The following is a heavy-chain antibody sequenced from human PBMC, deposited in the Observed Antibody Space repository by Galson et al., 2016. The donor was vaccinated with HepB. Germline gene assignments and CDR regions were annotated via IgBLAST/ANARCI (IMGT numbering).Heavy chain of an antibody. CDR3: ARDRSGWFDQ. CDR1: GFTFADYY. V-gene: IGHV3-11*01. D-gene: IGHD3-22*01. CDR2: ISVSARTI. Sequence: SLRLSCAASGFTFADYYMSWIRQAPVKGPEWISHISVSARTILYADPVKGRFTVSRDNARNSLYLQMHSLRADDTAVYYCARDRSGWFDQWGQGTLVTAS. J-gene: IGHJ5*02.